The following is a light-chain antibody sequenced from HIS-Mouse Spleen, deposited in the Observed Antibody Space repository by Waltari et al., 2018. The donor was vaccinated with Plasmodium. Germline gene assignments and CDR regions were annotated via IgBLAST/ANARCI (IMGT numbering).Light chain of an antibody. J-gene: IGLJ2*01. V-gene: IGLV2-11*01. CDR2: DVS. CDR3: CSYAGSYTLV. Sequence: QSALTQPRSVSGSPGQSVTISCTGTSSDVGGYTYVSWYQQHPGQAPKLMIYDVSKRPSGVPDRLSGSKSGNTASLTISGLQAEDEADYYCCSYAGSYTLVFGGGTKLTVL. CDR1: SSDVGGYTY.